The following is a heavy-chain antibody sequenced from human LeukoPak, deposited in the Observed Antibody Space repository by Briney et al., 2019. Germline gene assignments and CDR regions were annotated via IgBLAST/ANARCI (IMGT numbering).Heavy chain of an antibody. CDR2: INRSGSTI. V-gene: IGHV3-23*05. D-gene: IGHD3-9*01. CDR1: GFKFTSYE. Sequence: GGSLRLSCVASGFKFTSYEMNWVRQSPGKGLEWISFINRSGSTIFYADSVKGRFTISRDNSKNTLYLQMNSLRAEDTAVYYCANLIDSPYDAFDIWGQGTMVTVSS. J-gene: IGHJ3*02. CDR3: ANLIDSPYDAFDI.